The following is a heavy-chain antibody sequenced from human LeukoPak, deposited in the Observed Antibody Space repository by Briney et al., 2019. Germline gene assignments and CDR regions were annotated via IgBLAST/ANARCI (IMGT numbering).Heavy chain of an antibody. CDR1: GFTFSSYT. Sequence: GGSLRLSCAASGFTFSSYTMNWVRQAPGKSLEWLSYISGSSITRYYADSVKGRFTISRENANNSLYLQMNSLRAEDTAVYYCARDLTTMVRGVILNWFDPWGQGTLVTVSS. J-gene: IGHJ5*02. V-gene: IGHV3-48*01. CDR2: ISGSSITR. CDR3: ARDLTTMVRGVILNWFDP. D-gene: IGHD3-10*01.